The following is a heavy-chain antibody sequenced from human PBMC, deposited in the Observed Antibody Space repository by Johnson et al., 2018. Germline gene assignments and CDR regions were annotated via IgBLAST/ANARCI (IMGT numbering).Heavy chain of an antibody. CDR1: GFTFSTYA. V-gene: IGHV3-23*04. D-gene: IGHD3-22*01. J-gene: IGHJ1*01. Sequence: VQLVESGGGLVQPGESLRLSCAGSGFTFSTYAMSWVRQAPGKGLEWVSGISGSGGSTYYAASVKGRFTLSRANSKNTLYLQMNSLRAEDTAIYYCAKDLFEADYYDSSGYPEYFQHWGQGTLVTVSS. CDR2: ISGSGGST. CDR3: AKDLFEADYYDSSGYPEYFQH.